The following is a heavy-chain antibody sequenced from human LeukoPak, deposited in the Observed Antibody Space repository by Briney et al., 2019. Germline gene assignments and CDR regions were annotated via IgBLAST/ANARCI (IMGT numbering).Heavy chain of an antibody. D-gene: IGHD2-8*02. CDR1: GGSISSGDYY. J-gene: IGHJ4*02. CDR3: ARTGGTIDY. V-gene: IGHV4-30-4*01. Sequence: PSQTLSLTCTVSGGSISSGDYYWGWIRQPPGKGLGWIGYIYYSGSTYYNPSLKSRVTISVDTSKNQFSLKLNSVTAADTAVYYCARTGGTIDYWGQGTLVTVSS. CDR2: IYYSGST.